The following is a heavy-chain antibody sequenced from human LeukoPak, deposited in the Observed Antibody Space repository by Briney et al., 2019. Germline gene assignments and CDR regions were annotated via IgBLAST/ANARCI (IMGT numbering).Heavy chain of an antibody. D-gene: IGHD6-19*01. V-gene: IGHV1-8*01. J-gene: IGHJ4*02. Sequence: ASVKVSCKASGYTFTSYDINWVRQATGQGLEWMGWMNPNSGNTGYAQKFQGRVTMTRNTSISTAYMELSSLRSEDTAVYYCATVVAGTTYFDYWGQGTLVTVPS. CDR2: MNPNSGNT. CDR1: GYTFTSYD. CDR3: ATVVAGTTYFDY.